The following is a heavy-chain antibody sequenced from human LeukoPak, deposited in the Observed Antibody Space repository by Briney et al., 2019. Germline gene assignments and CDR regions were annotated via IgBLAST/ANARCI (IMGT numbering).Heavy chain of an antibody. CDR2: IVVGSGNT. J-gene: IGHJ3*01. Sequence: SVKVSCKASGFTFTSSAVQWVRQARGQRLEWIGWIVVGSGNTNYAQKFQERVTITRDMSTSLVYMEPSSLRSEDTAVYYCAAEAAYYYDSRDAFDVWGQGTMVTVSS. CDR1: GFTFTSSA. D-gene: IGHD3-22*01. CDR3: AAEAAYYYDSRDAFDV. V-gene: IGHV1-58*01.